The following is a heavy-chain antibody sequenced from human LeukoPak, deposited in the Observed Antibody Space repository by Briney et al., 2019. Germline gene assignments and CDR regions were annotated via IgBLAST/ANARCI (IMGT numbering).Heavy chain of an antibody. J-gene: IGHJ3*02. CDR3: ARDREGYYDILTGYYGVGAFDI. V-gene: IGHV1-2*02. D-gene: IGHD3-9*01. Sequence: ASVKVSCKASGYTFTAYYIHWVRQAPGQGLEWMGWINPNSGGTNCAQKFQGRVTMTRDTSISTAYMELSRLRSDDTAVYYCARDREGYYDILTGYYGVGAFDIWGQGTMVTVSS. CDR1: GYTFTAYY. CDR2: INPNSGGT.